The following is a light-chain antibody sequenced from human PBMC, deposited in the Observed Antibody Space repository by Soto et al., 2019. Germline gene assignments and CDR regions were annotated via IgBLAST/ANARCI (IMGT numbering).Light chain of an antibody. V-gene: IGLV8-61*01. J-gene: IGLJ3*02. CDR2: STN. CDR1: SGSVSTNYY. CDR3: VLYMGRGIWV. Sequence: QTVVTQEPSFSVSPGGTVTRTCGLSSGSVSTNYYPSWYQQTPGQAPRTLIYSTNTRSSGVPDRFSGSILGNKAALTITGAQADDESDYYCVLYMGRGIWVFGGGTKLTVL.